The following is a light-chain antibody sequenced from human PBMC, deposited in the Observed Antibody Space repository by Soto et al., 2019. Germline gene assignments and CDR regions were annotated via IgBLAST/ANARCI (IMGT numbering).Light chain of an antibody. CDR3: QQTSSTPT. V-gene: IGKV1-39*01. Sequence: DIQMTQSPSSPSVSVGDRVTITCRASQSIGGFLNWYQQKPGKAPKLLIYAASSLQTGVSSRFSGSGSGTDFTLTISNLQPEDFATYYCQQTSSTPTFGGGTKVDIK. CDR1: QSIGGF. J-gene: IGKJ4*01. CDR2: AAS.